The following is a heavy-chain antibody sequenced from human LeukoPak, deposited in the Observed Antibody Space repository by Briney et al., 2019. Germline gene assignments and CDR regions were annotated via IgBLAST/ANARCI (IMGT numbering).Heavy chain of an antibody. D-gene: IGHD3-3*01. CDR2: INHSGST. Sequence: SETLSLTCAVYGGSFSGYYWSWIRQPPGKGLEWIGEINHSGSTNYNPSLKSRVTISVDTSKIQFSLKLSSVTAADTAVYYCARHRNYDFWSGPRDFDYWGQGTLVTVSS. V-gene: IGHV4-34*01. CDR3: ARHRNYDFWSGPRDFDY. J-gene: IGHJ4*02. CDR1: GGSFSGYY.